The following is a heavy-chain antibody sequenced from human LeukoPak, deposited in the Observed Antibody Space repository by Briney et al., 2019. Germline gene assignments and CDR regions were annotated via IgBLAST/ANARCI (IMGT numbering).Heavy chain of an antibody. Sequence: GASVKVSCKASGYTFTRNGISWVRQAPGQGLEWMGWISAYNGNTNYAQKLQGRVTMTTDTSTSTAYMELRSLRSDDTAVYYCARGGWYPYYYYYMDVWGKGTTVTVSS. D-gene: IGHD6-19*01. J-gene: IGHJ6*03. CDR2: ISAYNGNT. CDR3: ARGGWYPYYYYYMDV. V-gene: IGHV1-18*01. CDR1: GYTFTRNG.